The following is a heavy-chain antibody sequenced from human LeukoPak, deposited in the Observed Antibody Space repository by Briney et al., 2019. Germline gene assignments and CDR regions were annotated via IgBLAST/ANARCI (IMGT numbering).Heavy chain of an antibody. D-gene: IGHD6-13*01. CDR3: AKDRDSSSWYLIPN. Sequence: PGGSLRLSCSASGFTFRSYAMRWVGPAPGKGLEWGAAISGSGGSTYYAASVKRRFNIFRVNSKNTLYLQTNSLRAEATAVYYCAKDRDSSSWYLIPNWGQGTLVTVSS. J-gene: IGHJ4*02. CDR2: ISGSGGST. CDR1: GFTFRSYA. V-gene: IGHV3-23*01.